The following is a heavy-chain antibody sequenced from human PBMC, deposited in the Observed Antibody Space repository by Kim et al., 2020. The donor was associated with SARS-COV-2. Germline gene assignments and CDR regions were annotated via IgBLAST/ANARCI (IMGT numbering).Heavy chain of an antibody. Sequence: SHPSLKSRVTISVDTSKNQCSLKLSSVTAADTAVYYCAVNYCGSGSYLGYWAQGTLVTVSS. J-gene: IGHJ4*02. D-gene: IGHD3-10*01. V-gene: IGHV4-34*01. CDR3: AVNYCGSGSYLGY.